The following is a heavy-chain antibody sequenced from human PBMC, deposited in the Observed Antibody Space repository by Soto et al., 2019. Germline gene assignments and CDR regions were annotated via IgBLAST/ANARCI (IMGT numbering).Heavy chain of an antibody. CDR2: IYYSGTT. D-gene: IGHD1-26*01. CDR3: AREGGIVGATAADY. CDR1: CGSISSGGYY. J-gene: IGHJ4*02. Sequence: SETLSLTCTVSCGSISSGGYYCSWIRQHPGKGLEWIGYIYYSGTTYYNPSLKSRVTISVDTSKNQFSLKLSSVTAADTAVYYCAREGGIVGATAADYWGQGTLVS. V-gene: IGHV4-31*03.